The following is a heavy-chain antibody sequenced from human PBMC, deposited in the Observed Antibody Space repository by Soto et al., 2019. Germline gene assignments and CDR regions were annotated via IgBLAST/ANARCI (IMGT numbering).Heavy chain of an antibody. Sequence: GGSLRLSCAASGFTFSSYEMNWVRQAPGKGLEWVSYISSSGSTIYYADSVKGRFTISRDNAKNSLYLQMNSLRAEDTAVYYCARVPLYGDYVPWGQGTLVTVSS. J-gene: IGHJ5*02. CDR2: ISSSGSTI. CDR3: ARVPLYGDYVP. D-gene: IGHD4-17*01. V-gene: IGHV3-48*03. CDR1: GFTFSSYE.